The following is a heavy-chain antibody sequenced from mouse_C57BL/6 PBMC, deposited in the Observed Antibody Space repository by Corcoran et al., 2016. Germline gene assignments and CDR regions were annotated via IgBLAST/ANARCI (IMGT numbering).Heavy chain of an antibody. D-gene: IGHD3-2*02. CDR2: IDPANGNT. CDR3: ALDSSDY. V-gene: IGHV14-3*01. J-gene: IGHJ4*01. CDR1: GFNFKNTY. Sequence: EVQLQQSVAELVRPGASVKLSCTASGFNFKNTYMHWVKQRPEQGLEWIGRIDPANGNTKYAPKFQGKATITADTSSNTAYLQLSSLTSEDTAIYYCALDSSDYWGQGTSVTVSS.